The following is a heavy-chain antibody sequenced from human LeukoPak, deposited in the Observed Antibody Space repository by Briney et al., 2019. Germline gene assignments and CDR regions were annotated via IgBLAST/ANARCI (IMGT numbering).Heavy chain of an antibody. D-gene: IGHD3-3*01. J-gene: IGHJ3*02. CDR1: GFTFSSYA. V-gene: IGHV3-23*01. CDR2: ISGSGGST. Sequence: GGSLRLSCAASGFTFSSYAMSWVRQAPGKGPEWVSAISGSGGSTYYADSVKGRFTISRDNSKNTLYLQMNSLRAEDTAVYYCAKGYDFWSGYYHDDAFDIWGQGTMVTVSS. CDR3: AKGYDFWSGYYHDDAFDI.